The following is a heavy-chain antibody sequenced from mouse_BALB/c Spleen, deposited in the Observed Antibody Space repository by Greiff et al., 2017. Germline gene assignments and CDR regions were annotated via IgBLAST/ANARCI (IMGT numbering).Heavy chain of an antibody. CDR2: IWAGGST. J-gene: IGHJ3*01. V-gene: IGHV2-9*02. CDR3: ASFYYDDDGAGFAY. D-gene: IGHD2-4*01. Sequence: VLLQQSGPGLVAPSQSLSITCTVSGFSLTSYGVHWVRQPPGKGLEWLGVIWAGGSTNYNSDLMSRLSISKDNSKSQVFLKMNSLQTDDTAMYYCASFYYDDDGAGFAYWGQGTLVTVAA. CDR1: GFSLTSYG.